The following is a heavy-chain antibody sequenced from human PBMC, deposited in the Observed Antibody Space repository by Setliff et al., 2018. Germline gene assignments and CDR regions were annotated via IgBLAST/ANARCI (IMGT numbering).Heavy chain of an antibody. CDR1: GYTFSNYG. CDR3: ARVESMVRGKNVLRHFDY. J-gene: IGHJ4*02. V-gene: IGHV1-18*01. Sequence: ASVKVSCKASGYTFSNYGVTWVRQAPGQGLEWMGWVTVYNGNAKYAQNLQGRLTLTTDISTSTAYMELGSLTTDDTAVYYCARVESMVRGKNVLRHFDYWGQGIQVTVS. CDR2: VTVYNGNA. D-gene: IGHD3-10*01.